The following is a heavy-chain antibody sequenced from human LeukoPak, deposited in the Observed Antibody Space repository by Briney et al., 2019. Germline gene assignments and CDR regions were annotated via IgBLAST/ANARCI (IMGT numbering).Heavy chain of an antibody. Sequence: ASVTVSCKASGYTFTSYDIHWVRQATGQGLEWVGWMNPNSGNTGYAQKFQGRVAMSRNSSISTAYMDLSSLRSEDTAVYYCARGVVRGLPYNWFDPWGQGTLVTVSS. CDR3: ARGVVRGLPYNWFDP. V-gene: IGHV1-8*01. CDR2: MNPNSGNT. CDR1: GYTFTSYD. D-gene: IGHD3-10*01. J-gene: IGHJ5*02.